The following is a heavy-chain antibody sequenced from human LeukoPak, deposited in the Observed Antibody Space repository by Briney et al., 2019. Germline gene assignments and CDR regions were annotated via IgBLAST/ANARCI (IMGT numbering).Heavy chain of an antibody. CDR3: AREGITAMADAWNDY. CDR2: IGTTGNSM. Sequence: GGSLRLSCAASGFTFSSYSMNWVRQAPGKGLEWVSSIGTTGNSMYYADSLKGRFTISRDNAESSLYLQMNSLRVEDTAVYFCAREGITAMADAWNDYWGQGTLVTVSS. CDR1: GFTFSSYS. J-gene: IGHJ4*02. D-gene: IGHD5-18*01. V-gene: IGHV3-21*01.